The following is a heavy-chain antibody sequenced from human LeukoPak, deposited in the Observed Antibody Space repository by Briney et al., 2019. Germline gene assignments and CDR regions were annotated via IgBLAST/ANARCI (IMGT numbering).Heavy chain of an antibody. CDR1: GYTLTELS. CDR3: ATDRRHSSSFHFDY. V-gene: IGHV1-24*01. D-gene: IGHD6-13*01. Sequence: ASVKVSCKVSGYTLTELSMHWVRQAPGKGLEWTGGFDPEDGETIYAQKFQGRVTMTEDTSTDTAYMELSSLRSEDTAVYYCATDRRHSSSFHFDYWGQGTLVTVSS. J-gene: IGHJ4*02. CDR2: FDPEDGET.